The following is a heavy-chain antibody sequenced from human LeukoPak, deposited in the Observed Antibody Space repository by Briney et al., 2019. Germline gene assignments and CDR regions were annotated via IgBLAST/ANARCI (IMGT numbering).Heavy chain of an antibody. CDR3: ARVRYDFWSGDY. CDR1: GYTFTSYY. Sequence: ASVKVSCKASGYTFTSYYMHWVRQAPGQGLEWMGIINPSGGSTSYAQKFQGSVTMTRDTSTSTVYMELSSLRSEDTAVYYCARVRYDFWSGDYWGQGTLVTVSS. J-gene: IGHJ4*02. D-gene: IGHD3-3*01. V-gene: IGHV1-46*01. CDR2: INPSGGST.